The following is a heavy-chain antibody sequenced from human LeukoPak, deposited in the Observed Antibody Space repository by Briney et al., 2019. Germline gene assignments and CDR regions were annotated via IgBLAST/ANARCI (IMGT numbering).Heavy chain of an antibody. CDR1: GGSISSYY. V-gene: IGHV4-59*01. D-gene: IGHD3-16*01. CDR2: IYYSGST. Sequence: SETLSLTCTVSGGSISSYYWSWIRQPPGRGLEWIGYIYYSGSTNYNPSLKSRVTISVDTSKNQFSLKLSSVTAADTAVYYCARVRVDYVFSIWGQGTMVTVSS. CDR3: ARVRVDYVFSI. J-gene: IGHJ3*02.